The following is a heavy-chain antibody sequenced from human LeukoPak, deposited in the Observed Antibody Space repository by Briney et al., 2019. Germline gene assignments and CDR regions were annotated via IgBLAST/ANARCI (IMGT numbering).Heavy chain of an antibody. CDR1: GFTVSSNY. Sequence: GGSLRLSCAASGFTVSSNYMSWVRQAPGKGLEWVSVIYSGGSTYYADSVKGRFTISRDNSKNTLYLQMNSLRAEDTAVYYCARAHDYGDFADHAFDIWGQGTMVTVSS. CDR3: ARAHDYGDFADHAFDI. V-gene: IGHV3-53*01. D-gene: IGHD4-17*01. CDR2: IYSGGST. J-gene: IGHJ3*02.